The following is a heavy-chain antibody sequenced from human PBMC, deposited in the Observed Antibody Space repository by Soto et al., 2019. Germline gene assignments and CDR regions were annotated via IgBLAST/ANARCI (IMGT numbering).Heavy chain of an antibody. D-gene: IGHD3-16*02. CDR2: ISGSGDRK. V-gene: IGHV3-23*01. CDR3: AKASTYEYVWGSFRYYFDY. J-gene: IGHJ4*02. Sequence: PGGSLRLSCAASGFTFNIYAMSWVRQAPGKGLEWVSGISGSGDRKHYPDSVKGRFSISRDNSKNTIYLEMNSLRAEDTAVYYCAKASTYEYVWGSFRYYFDYWGQGALVTVSS. CDR1: GFTFNIYA.